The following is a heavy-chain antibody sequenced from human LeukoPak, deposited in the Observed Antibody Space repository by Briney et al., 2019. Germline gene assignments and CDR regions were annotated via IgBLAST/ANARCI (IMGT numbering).Heavy chain of an antibody. D-gene: IGHD3-10*02. CDR1: GFTFSSYA. CDR2: ISYDGSNK. V-gene: IGHV3-30-3*01. J-gene: IGHJ3*02. CDR3: ARDIFGEGAFDI. Sequence: GGSLRLSCAASGFTFSSYAMHWVRQAPGKGLEWVAVISYDGSNKYYADSVKGRFTISRDNPKNTLYLQMNSLRAEDTAVYYCARDIFGEGAFDIWGQGTMVTVSS.